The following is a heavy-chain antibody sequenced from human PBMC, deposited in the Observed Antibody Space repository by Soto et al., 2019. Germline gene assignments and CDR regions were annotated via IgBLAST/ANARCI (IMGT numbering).Heavy chain of an antibody. CDR1: GGTFSSYT. J-gene: IGHJ4*02. CDR2: IIPILGIA. D-gene: IGHD3-16*02. V-gene: IGHV1-69*02. CDR3: ASNDYVWGSYRFGYFDY. Sequence: QVQLVQSGAEVKKPGSSVKVSCKASGGTFSSYTISWVRQAPGQGLEWMGRIIPILGIANYAQKFQGRVTITADKSTSTAYMELSSLRPEDTAVYFCASNDYVWGSYRFGYFDYWGQGTLVTVSS.